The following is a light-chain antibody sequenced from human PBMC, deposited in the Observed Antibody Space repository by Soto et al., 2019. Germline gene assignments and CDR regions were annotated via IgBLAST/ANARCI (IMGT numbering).Light chain of an antibody. CDR1: NIGSKS. Sequence: SYELTQPPSVSVAPGQTARITCGGNNIGSKSVHWYQQKPGQAPVLVVYDDSDRPSGIPERFSGSNSGNTATLTISGTQAMDEADYYCQAWVRSTVVFGGGTKLTVL. J-gene: IGLJ2*01. CDR3: QAWVRSTVV. CDR2: DDS. V-gene: IGLV3-21*02.